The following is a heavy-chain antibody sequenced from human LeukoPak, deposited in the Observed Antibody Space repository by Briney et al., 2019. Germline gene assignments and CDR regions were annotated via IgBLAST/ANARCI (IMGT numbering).Heavy chain of an antibody. CDR2: MDYGGSH. Sequence: SEALSHTCTFSGGSIASGGHYWSWIRQHPEKGLQWVGYMDYGGSHNYNRSLTRRLNISLATSKNQFSLELSSVTAADTYMYYCASRSARREGYFDYWGQGILVIVSS. CDR3: ASRSARREGYFDY. D-gene: IGHD1-26*01. V-gene: IGHV4-31*03. CDR1: GGSIASGGHY. J-gene: IGHJ4*02.